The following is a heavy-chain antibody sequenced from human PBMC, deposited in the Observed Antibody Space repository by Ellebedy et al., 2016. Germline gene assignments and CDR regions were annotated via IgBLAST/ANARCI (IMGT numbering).Heavy chain of an antibody. CDR1: GFSLSTNRVT. D-gene: IGHD4-11*01. Sequence: SGPTLVKPTQTLTLTCTFSGFSLSTNRVTVGWVRQPPGKALEWLAFIYGNDDKRYSPSLKNRLTITKDTSKNQVVLTMTNMAPVDTATHYCVHRTTVTSVDYWGQGTLVTVSS. V-gene: IGHV2-5*01. J-gene: IGHJ4*02. CDR3: VHRTTVTSVDY. CDR2: IYGNDDK.